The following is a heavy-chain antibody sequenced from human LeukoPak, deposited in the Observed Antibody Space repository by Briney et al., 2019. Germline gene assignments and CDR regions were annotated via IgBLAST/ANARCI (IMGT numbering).Heavy chain of an antibody. CDR3: ARALQYCSSSSCPGANNWFDP. V-gene: IGHV3-23*01. Sequence: PGGSLRLSCAASGFTLSSYAMSWVRQAPGKGLEWVSAISGSGGSTYYADSVKGRFTLSRDNSKNTLYLQMSSLRAEDTAVYFCARALQYCSSSSCPGANNWFDPWGQGTLVTVSS. D-gene: IGHD2-2*01. CDR1: GFTLSSYA. J-gene: IGHJ5*02. CDR2: ISGSGGST.